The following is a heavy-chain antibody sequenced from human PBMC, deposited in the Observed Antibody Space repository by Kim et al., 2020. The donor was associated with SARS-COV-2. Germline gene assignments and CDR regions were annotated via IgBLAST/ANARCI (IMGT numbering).Heavy chain of an antibody. Sequence: GGSLRLSCAASGFSFDDSAMHWVRQAPGKGLEWVSGINYNSGRIAYADSVKGRFTISRDNAKNSLYLQMNSLRDEDTALYYCAKARLTDSNWFDPLGQGT. CDR1: GFSFDDSA. J-gene: IGHJ5*02. CDR2: INYNSGRI. D-gene: IGHD6-25*01. V-gene: IGHV3-9*01. CDR3: AKARLTDSNWFDP.